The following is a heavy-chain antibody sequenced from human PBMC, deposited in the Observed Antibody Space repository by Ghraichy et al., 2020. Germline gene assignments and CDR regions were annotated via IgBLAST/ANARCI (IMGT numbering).Heavy chain of an antibody. CDR3: ARLSSVDYSKTMDV. CDR2: ITGSGGST. D-gene: IGHD2-2*01. J-gene: IGHJ6*02. Sequence: GSLRLSCAASGFTFSSYAMRWVRQAPGKGLEWDSSITGSGGSTFYADSVKGRFTISRDNSKNTLCLQMNGLKADDTAVYYCARLSSVDYSKTMDVWGQGPTVTVSS. CDR1: GFTFSSYA. V-gene: IGHV3-23*01.